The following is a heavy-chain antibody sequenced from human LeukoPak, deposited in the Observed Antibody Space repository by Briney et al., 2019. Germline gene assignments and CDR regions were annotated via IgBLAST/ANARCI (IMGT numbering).Heavy chain of an antibody. CDR3: TRDWGGVAAGIAY. CDR1: GFTFSSFW. J-gene: IGHJ4*02. CDR2: IKTDGSEK. Sequence: GGSLRLSCAASGFTFSSFWMSWVRQAPGKGLEWVANIKTDGSEKYYVDSVKGRFTISRDNAKNSLSLQMNSLSAEDTAVYYCTRDWGGVAAGIAYWGQGTLVTVSS. D-gene: IGHD6-13*01. V-gene: IGHV3-7*01.